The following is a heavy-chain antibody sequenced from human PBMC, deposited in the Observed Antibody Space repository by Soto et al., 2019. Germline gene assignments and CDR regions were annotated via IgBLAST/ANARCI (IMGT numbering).Heavy chain of an antibody. V-gene: IGHV4-59*01. D-gene: IGHD3-3*01. CDR1: GGSISSYY. J-gene: IGHJ6*02. Sequence: SETLSLTCTVSGGSISSYYWSWIRQPPGKGLEWIGYIYYSGSTNYNPSLKSRVTISVDTSKHQFSLKLSSVTAADTAVYYCARARSGVWSGYYSYYYYGMDVWGQGTTVTVSS. CDR2: IYYSGST. CDR3: ARARSGVWSGYYSYYYYGMDV.